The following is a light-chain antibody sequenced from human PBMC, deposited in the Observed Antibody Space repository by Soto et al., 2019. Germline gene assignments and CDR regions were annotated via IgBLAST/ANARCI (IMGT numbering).Light chain of an antibody. CDR1: QSISSW. CDR2: DVS. V-gene: IGKV1-5*01. CDR3: QQYYSYPRT. J-gene: IGKJ1*01. Sequence: TITCRSSQSISSWLAWYQQKPGKAPKLLIYDVSSLESGVPSRFSGSGSGTEFTLTISSLQPDDFATYYCQQYYSYPRTFGQGTKVDIK.